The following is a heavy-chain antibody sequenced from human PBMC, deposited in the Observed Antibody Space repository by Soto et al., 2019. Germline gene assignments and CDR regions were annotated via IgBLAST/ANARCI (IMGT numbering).Heavy chain of an antibody. V-gene: IGHV1-69*02. CDR1: GGTFSSCT. CDR3: ATSVVVLAATAIDY. Sequence: GASVKVSCKASGGTFSSCTISWVRQAPGQGHEWMRRIIPILSIANYAQKFQGRVTITADKSTSTAYMELSSLRSEYTAVYYCATSVVVLAATAIDYWRQGTLVTVSS. J-gene: IGHJ4*02. D-gene: IGHD2-15*01. CDR2: IIPILSIA.